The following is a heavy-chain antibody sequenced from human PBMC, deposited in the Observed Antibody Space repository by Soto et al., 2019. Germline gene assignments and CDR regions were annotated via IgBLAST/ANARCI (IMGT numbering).Heavy chain of an antibody. V-gene: IGHV4-39*07. Sequence: PSETLSLTCTVSGGSISSISYYWGRIRKPPGKGLEWIGSIYYSGSTYYNPSLKSRVTISVHTSNSQFSLELSSVTAADTAVYYCARGLITGSHYSGGWYYFDSWGQGTQVTAPQ. D-gene: IGHD6-19*01. J-gene: IGHJ4*02. CDR3: ARGLITGSHYSGGWYYFDS. CDR1: GGSISSISYY. CDR2: IYYSGST.